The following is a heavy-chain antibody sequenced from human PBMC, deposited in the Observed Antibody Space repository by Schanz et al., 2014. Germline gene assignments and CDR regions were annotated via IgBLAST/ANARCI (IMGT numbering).Heavy chain of an antibody. D-gene: IGHD3-22*01. CDR2: ISSSSSYT. CDR3: AKDHFGHYDSSGCSDCYYYGMDV. Sequence: QVQLVESGGGLVKPGGSLRLSCAASGFTFSDYYMNWIRQAPGKGLEWVSYISSSSSYTNYADSVKGRFTISRDNAKNSLYLQVNSLRAEDTAVYYCAKDHFGHYDSSGCSDCYYYGMDVWGQGTTVTVSS. V-gene: IGHV3-11*06. CDR1: GFTFSDYY. J-gene: IGHJ6*02.